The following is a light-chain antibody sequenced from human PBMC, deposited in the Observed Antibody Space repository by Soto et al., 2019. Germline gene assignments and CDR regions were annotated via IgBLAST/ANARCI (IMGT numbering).Light chain of an antibody. Sequence: IHMTESASSLSASVGDRVSITCRASQGIRNDLGWYQQKPGKAPKLLIYAASSLQSGVPSRFSGSGSGTDFTLTISSLQPEDFATYYCLQDYNYPITFGQGTRLE. CDR3: LQDYNYPIT. V-gene: IGKV1-6*01. CDR1: QGIRND. J-gene: IGKJ5*01. CDR2: AAS.